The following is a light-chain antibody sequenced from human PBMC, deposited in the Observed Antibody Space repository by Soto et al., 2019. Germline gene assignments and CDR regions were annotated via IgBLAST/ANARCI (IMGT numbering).Light chain of an antibody. J-gene: IGLJ3*02. CDR3: QSYDSSLSGWV. V-gene: IGLV1-40*01. Sequence: QSVLTQPPSVSGAPVQSVTISCTESSSNIGAGYDVHWSQQLPVTAPKLLIYGNSNRPSGVPDRFSGSKSGTSASLAITGLQAEYEADYYCQSYDSSLSGWVFGGGTKVTVL. CDR2: GNS. CDR1: SSNIGAGYD.